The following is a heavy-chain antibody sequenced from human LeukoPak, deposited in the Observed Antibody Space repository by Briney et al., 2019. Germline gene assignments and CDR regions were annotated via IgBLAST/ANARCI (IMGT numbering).Heavy chain of an antibody. Sequence: ASVKVSCKASGGTFSSYAISWVRQAPGQGLEWMGIINPSGGSTSYAQKFQGRVTMTRDTSTSTVYMELSSLRSEDTAVYYCARGLDFDWLFVGDDAFDIWGQGTMVTVSS. D-gene: IGHD3-9*01. V-gene: IGHV1-46*01. J-gene: IGHJ3*02. CDR1: GGTFSSYA. CDR3: ARGLDFDWLFVGDDAFDI. CDR2: INPSGGST.